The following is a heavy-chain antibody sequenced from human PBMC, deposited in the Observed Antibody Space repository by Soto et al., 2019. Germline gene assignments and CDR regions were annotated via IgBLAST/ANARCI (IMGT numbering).Heavy chain of an antibody. Sequence: SETLSLTCAVYGGSFNGYYWSWIRQPPGKGLEWIGEINHSGSTNYNPSLKSRVTISVDTSKNQFSLKLSSVTAADTAVYYCARDFGVGWFDPWGQGTLVTVSS. CDR2: INHSGST. CDR1: GGSFNGYY. D-gene: IGHD3-3*01. J-gene: IGHJ5*02. V-gene: IGHV4-34*01. CDR3: ARDFGVGWFDP.